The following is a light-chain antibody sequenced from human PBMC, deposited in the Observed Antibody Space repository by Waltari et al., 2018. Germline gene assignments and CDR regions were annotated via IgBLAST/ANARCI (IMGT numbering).Light chain of an antibody. CDR3: MQALQTPLT. V-gene: IGKV2-28*01. Sequence: VMTKSPPSLPVTTGEPAAISCSSSQSRRHSNGYNYLDWYLQKPGRSPQLLLYLGSNRASGVPDRFSGSGSGTDFTLKISRVEAEDVGVYYCMQALQTPLTFGPGTKVDIK. CDR2: LGS. CDR1: QSRRHSNGYNY. J-gene: IGKJ3*01.